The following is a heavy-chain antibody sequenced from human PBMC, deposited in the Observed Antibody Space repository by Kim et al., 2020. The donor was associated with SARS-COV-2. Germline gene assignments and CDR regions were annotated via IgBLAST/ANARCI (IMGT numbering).Heavy chain of an antibody. V-gene: IGHV5-51*01. Sequence: YSPSFQGQVTISADKSISTAYLQWSSLKASDTAMYYCARRGGVSGWNVFDYWGQGTLVTVSS. CDR3: ARRGGVSGWNVFDY. J-gene: IGHJ4*02. D-gene: IGHD6-19*01.